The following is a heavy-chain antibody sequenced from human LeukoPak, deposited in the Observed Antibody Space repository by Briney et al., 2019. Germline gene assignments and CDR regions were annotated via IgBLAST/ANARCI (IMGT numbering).Heavy chain of an antibody. Sequence: ASVKVSCEASGYTFTSYAMNWVRQAPGQGLEWMGWINTNTGNPTYAQGFTGRFVFSLDTSVSTAYLQISSLKAEDTAVYYCARGPAGGQWLVRLIDYWGQGTLVTVSS. CDR3: ARGPAGGQWLVRLIDY. D-gene: IGHD6-19*01. CDR2: INTNTGNP. J-gene: IGHJ4*02. CDR1: GYTFTSYA. V-gene: IGHV7-4-1*02.